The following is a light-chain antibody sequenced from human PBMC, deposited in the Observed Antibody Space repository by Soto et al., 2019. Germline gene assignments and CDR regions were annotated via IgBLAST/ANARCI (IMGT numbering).Light chain of an antibody. V-gene: IGLV1-40*01. Sequence: QAVVTQPPSVSGAPGQRVTISCTGSSSNIGAGFDVHWYQQLPGTAPKLLIYGNSNRPSGVPDRFSGSKSGTSASPAITGLQAEDEADYYCQSYDSSLSAVFGGGTKVTVL. CDR3: QSYDSSLSAV. CDR2: GNS. J-gene: IGLJ2*01. CDR1: SSNIGAGFD.